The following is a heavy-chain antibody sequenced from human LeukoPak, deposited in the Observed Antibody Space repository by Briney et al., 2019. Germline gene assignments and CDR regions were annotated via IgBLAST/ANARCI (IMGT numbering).Heavy chain of an antibody. CDR3: ARHFSYGSGSSRTLVHY. V-gene: IGHV3-7*01. D-gene: IGHD3-10*01. J-gene: IGHJ4*02. CDR1: GFTFGTYW. Sequence: GGSLRLSCAASGFTFGTYWMNWVRQAPGKGLEWVANIKEDGSDKYYVDSVKGRFTISRDNAKNSLYLQMSSLRAEDTAVYYCARHFSYGSGSSRTLVHYWGQGTLVIVSS. CDR2: IKEDGSDK.